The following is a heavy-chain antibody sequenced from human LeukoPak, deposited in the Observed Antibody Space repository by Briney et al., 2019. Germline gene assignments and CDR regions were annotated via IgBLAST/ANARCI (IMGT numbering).Heavy chain of an antibody. CDR1: GFTFSSYW. D-gene: IGHD6-6*01. CDR2: IKQDGSEK. V-gene: IGHV3-7*01. J-gene: IGHJ6*03. CDR3: AGDEYSSSSHLLGYYYYYYMDV. Sequence: GGSLRLSCAASGFTFSSYWMSWVRQAPGKGLEWVANIKQDGSEKYYVDSVKGRFTISRDNAKNSLYLQMNSLRAEDTAVYYCAGDEYSSSSHLLGYYYYYYMDVWGKGTTVTVSS.